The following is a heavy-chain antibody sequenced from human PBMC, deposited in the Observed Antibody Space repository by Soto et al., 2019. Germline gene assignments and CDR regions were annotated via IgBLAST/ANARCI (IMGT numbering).Heavy chain of an antibody. CDR2: IYPGDSDT. D-gene: IGHD3-10*01. CDR1: GYSFTIYW. CDR3: ARQYYYGYKAFDI. J-gene: IGHJ3*02. Sequence: GESLKISCKASGYSFTIYWIAWVRQMPGKGLEWMGIIYPGDSDTKYSPSFQGQVTISADKSTSSAYLQWSTLKSSDIAMYYCARQYYYGYKAFDIWGQGTMVTVSS. V-gene: IGHV5-51*01.